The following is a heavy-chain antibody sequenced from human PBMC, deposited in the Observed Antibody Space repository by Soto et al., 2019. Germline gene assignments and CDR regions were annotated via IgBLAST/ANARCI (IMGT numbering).Heavy chain of an antibody. J-gene: IGHJ6*02. CDR3: ARGLMVRGVMRGFDGMDV. CDR1: GVSSLSGGYY. Sequence: EPLSLTCPIAGVSSLSGGYYWRWIREHPGKGLEWIGYIYYSGSTYYNPSLKSRVTISVDTSKNQFSLKLSSVTAADTAVYYCARGLMVRGVMRGFDGMDVWGQGTTVS. D-gene: IGHD3-10*01. V-gene: IGHV4-31*03. CDR2: IYYSGST.